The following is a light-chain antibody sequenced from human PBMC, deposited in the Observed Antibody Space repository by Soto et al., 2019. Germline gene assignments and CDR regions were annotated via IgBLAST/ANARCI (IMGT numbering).Light chain of an antibody. V-gene: IGLV2-11*01. CDR3: KSYAGSNTYV. CDR1: SSDVGGYNY. J-gene: IGLJ1*01. CDR2: DVG. Sequence: QSALTQPRSVSGSPGQSVTISCTGTSSDVGGYNYVSWYQQHPGKAPKLMIYDVGKRPSGVPDRFSGSKSGNTASLTISGLQAEDEADYYCKSYAGSNTYVFGSGTKVTVL.